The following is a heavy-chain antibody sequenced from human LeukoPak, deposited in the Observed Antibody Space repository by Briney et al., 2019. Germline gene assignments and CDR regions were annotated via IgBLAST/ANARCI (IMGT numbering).Heavy chain of an antibody. J-gene: IGHJ6*03. V-gene: IGHV3-20*04. CDR2: IKWNGGST. CDR3: ARDRTAFGVVVYYYMDV. D-gene: IGHD3-3*01. Sequence: GGSLRLSCAASGFSFDDYGMSWVRQAPGKGLEWVAGIKWNGGSTGYADSVKGRFTISRDNAKNPLYLQMNSLRAEDTALYYCARDRTAFGVVVYYYMDVWGKGTTVTVSS. CDR1: GFSFDDYG.